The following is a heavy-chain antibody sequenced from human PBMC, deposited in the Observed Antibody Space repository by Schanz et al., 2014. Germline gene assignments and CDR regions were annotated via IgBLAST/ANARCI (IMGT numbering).Heavy chain of an antibody. J-gene: IGHJ4*02. CDR3: AKVQTHTLYGGNSCFDY. CDR1: GFTFSSYW. Sequence: EVQLVESGGELVQPGGSLRLSCAASGFTFSSYWMHWVRQVPGKGPVWVSRINGDGSSTLYADSVKGRFTVSRDNAKNTLYLQMNSLRAEDTALYYCAKVQTHTLYGGNSCFDYWGQGTLVTVSS. D-gene: IGHD2-21*02. V-gene: IGHV3-74*01. CDR2: INGDGSST.